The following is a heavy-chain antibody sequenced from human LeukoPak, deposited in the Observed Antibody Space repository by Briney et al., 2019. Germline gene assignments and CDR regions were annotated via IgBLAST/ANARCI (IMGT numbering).Heavy chain of an antibody. CDR1: GYSISGYY. J-gene: IGHJ4*02. CDR3: ARLPSGGGHFDF. D-gene: IGHD2-15*01. CDR2: IYHSGTT. Sequence: SETLSLTCTVSGYSISGYYWSWIRQPPGKGLEYIGYIYHSGTTNYSPSLKSRVTILVDTSKNQFSLKLSSVAAADTAVYYCARLPSGGGHFDFWGQGILVTVSS. V-gene: IGHV4-59*08.